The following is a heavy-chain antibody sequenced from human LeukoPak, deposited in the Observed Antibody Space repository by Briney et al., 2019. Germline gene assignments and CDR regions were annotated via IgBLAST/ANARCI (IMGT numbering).Heavy chain of an antibody. Sequence: GGSLRLSCAASGFTFSSYGMHWVRQAPGKGLEWVAFIRYDGSNKYYADSVKGRFTISRDNSKNTLYLQMNSLRAEDTAVYYCARDSSGYSRRDFDYWGQGTLVTVSS. CDR3: ARDSSGYSRRDFDY. V-gene: IGHV3-30*02. CDR1: GFTFSSYG. J-gene: IGHJ4*02. D-gene: IGHD3-22*01. CDR2: IRYDGSNK.